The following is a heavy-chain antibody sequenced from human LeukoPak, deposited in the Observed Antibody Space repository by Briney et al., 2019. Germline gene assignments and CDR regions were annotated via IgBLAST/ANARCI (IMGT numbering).Heavy chain of an antibody. CDR1: GGSISSYY. J-gene: IGHJ6*02. CDR2: IYYSGST. CDR3: ARVQDDFWSGYYTGGWYYGMDV. Sequence: SETLSLTCTVSGGSISSYYWSWLRQPPGKGLEWIGYIYYSGSTNYNPSLKSRVTISVDTSKNQFSLKLSSVTAADTAVYYCARVQDDFWSGYYTGGWYYGMDVWGQGTTVTVSS. D-gene: IGHD3-3*01. V-gene: IGHV4-59*01.